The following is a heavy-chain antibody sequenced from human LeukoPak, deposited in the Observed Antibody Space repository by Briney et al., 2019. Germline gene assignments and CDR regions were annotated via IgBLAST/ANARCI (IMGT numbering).Heavy chain of an antibody. Sequence: GASVKVSCKASGYTFISYGLNWVRQAPGQGLEWMGWISAYNGNTNYAQKLQGRVTMTTDTSTSTAYVELRNLRSDDTAVYYCARDRYYDSSGYFPPDYWGQGTLVTASS. V-gene: IGHV1-18*01. D-gene: IGHD3-22*01. CDR2: ISAYNGNT. CDR1: GYTFISYG. J-gene: IGHJ4*02. CDR3: ARDRYYDSSGYFPPDY.